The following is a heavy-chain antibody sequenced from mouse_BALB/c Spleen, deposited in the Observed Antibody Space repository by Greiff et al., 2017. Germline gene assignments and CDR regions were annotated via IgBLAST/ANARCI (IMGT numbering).Heavy chain of an antibody. CDR3: ARGTTVPYFDY. V-gene: IGHV1S56*01. Sequence: QVQLQQSGPELVKPGASVRISCKASGYTFTSYYIHWVKQRPGQGLEWIGWIYPGNVNTKYNEKFKGKATLTADKSSSTAYMQLSSLTSEDSAVYFCARGTTVPYFDYWGQGTTLTVSS. CDR1: GYTFTSYY. CDR2: IYPGNVNT. D-gene: IGHD1-1*01. J-gene: IGHJ2*01.